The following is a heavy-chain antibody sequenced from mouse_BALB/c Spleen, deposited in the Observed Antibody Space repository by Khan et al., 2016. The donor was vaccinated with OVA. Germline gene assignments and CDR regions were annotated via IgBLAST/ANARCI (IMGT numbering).Heavy chain of an antibody. Sequence: QVQLQQSGAELAKPGASVKMSCKASGYTFTTYWMHWVKQRPGKGLEWIGYINPTSGSTDYNEKFKDRATLYADKSSSTAYMQLSSLTSEDSAVYYDTRDRIDYWGQGTTLTVSS. V-gene: IGHV1-7*01. CDR3: TRDRIDY. CDR1: GYTFTTYW. J-gene: IGHJ2*01. CDR2: INPTSGST.